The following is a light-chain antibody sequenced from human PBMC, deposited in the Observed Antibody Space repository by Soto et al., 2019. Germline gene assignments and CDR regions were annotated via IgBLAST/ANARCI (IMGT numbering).Light chain of an antibody. J-gene: IGKJ1*01. CDR2: DTS. CDR3: QQYGSWT. Sequence: DIVLTQSPGTLYVSPGERATLSCRASQSINSKYLAWYQQKPGQPPSLLIHDTSSRATGIPDRFSGSGSGTDFTLTISRLEPEDSAIYYCQQYGSWTFGQGTKVEIK. V-gene: IGKV3-20*01. CDR1: QSINSKY.